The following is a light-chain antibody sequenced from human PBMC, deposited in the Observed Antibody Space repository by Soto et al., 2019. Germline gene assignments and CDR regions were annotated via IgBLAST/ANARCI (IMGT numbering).Light chain of an antibody. Sequence: IQLTQSPSSLSASVGDRVTITCRASQGISSYLAWYQQKPGKAPQLLIYAASTLQSGVPSRFSGSGSGTDFTLTISSLQPEDFATYYCQQLNTSPLAFGGGTRVEIK. CDR2: AAS. CDR3: QQLNTSPLA. J-gene: IGKJ4*01. CDR1: QGISSY. V-gene: IGKV1-9*01.